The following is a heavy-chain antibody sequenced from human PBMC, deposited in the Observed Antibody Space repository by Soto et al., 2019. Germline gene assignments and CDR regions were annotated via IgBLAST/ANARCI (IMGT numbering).Heavy chain of an antibody. Sequence: SETLSLTCTVSGGSISSYYWSWIRQPPGKGLEWIGYIYYSGNTNYNPSLKSRVTISVDTSKNQFSLKLSSVTAADTTVYYCARHHDSWSQGTLVTVSS. J-gene: IGHJ4*02. V-gene: IGHV4-59*08. CDR2: IYYSGNT. CDR1: GGSISSYY. CDR3: ARHHDS.